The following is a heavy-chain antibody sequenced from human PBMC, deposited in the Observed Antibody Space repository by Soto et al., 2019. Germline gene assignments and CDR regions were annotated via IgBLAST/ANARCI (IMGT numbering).Heavy chain of an antibody. V-gene: IGHV1-46*01. Sequence: ASVKVSCKASGYTFTSYYMHWVRQAPGQGLEWMGIINPSGGSTSYAQKFQGRVTMTRDTSTSTVYMELSSLRSEDTAVYYCARDSTHGADYDSSGYYFYWGQGTLVTVS. CDR2: INPSGGST. D-gene: IGHD3-22*01. J-gene: IGHJ4*02. CDR1: GYTFTSYY. CDR3: ARDSTHGADYDSSGYYFY.